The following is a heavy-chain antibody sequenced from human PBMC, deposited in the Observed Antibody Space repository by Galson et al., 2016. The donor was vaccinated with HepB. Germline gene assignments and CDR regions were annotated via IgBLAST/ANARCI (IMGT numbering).Heavy chain of an antibody. CDR1: GFTFSTYS. V-gene: IGHV3-21*04. CDR3: ARDGCSTTTCYSDYYYYHGLDV. D-gene: IGHD2-2*01. CDR2: ISSTTTYI. Sequence: SLRLSCAASGFTFSTYSMSWVRQAPGKGLEWVSSISSTTTYIYYADSVKGRFTISKDNAKHSLFLQLNSLRAEDTAVYYCARDGCSTTTCYSDYYYYHGLDVWGKGTTVTVSS. J-gene: IGHJ6*04.